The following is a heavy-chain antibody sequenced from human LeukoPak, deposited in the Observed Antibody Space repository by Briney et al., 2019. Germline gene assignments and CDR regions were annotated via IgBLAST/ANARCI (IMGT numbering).Heavy chain of an antibody. Sequence: GGSLRLSCAASEFTFSTYNMHWVRQAPGKGLEWVSTISSNSDSYTYYADSVKGRFTISRDNAKNSLYLQMNSLRAEDTAVYYCTSWGDTTAEYFQRWGQGTLVTVSS. CDR3: TSWGDTTAEYFQR. V-gene: IGHV3-21*01. CDR1: EFTFSTYN. J-gene: IGHJ1*01. CDR2: ISSNSDSYT. D-gene: IGHD2-21*02.